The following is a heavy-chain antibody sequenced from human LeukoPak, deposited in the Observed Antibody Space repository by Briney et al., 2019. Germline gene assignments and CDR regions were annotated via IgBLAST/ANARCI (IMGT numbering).Heavy chain of an antibody. Sequence: GSLRLSCAASGFTFRSYWMHWVRQAPGKGLVWVSRINSDERSTNYADSVKGRFTISRDNAKNTLYLQMNSLRAEDTAIYFCARGLGGTRGVDYWGQGTLVTVSS. CDR3: ARGLGGTRGVDY. CDR1: GFTFRSYW. CDR2: INSDERST. J-gene: IGHJ4*02. V-gene: IGHV3-74*01. D-gene: IGHD1-1*01.